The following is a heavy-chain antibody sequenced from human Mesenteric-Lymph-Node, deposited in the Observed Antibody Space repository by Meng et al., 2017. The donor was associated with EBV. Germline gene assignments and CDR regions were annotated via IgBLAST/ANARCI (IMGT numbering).Heavy chain of an antibody. Sequence: VQLKQWGAGLLKPSETLSLTCVIYGGSFSGYAWNWIRQAPGKGLEWIGKIHHSETADYNPSLEDRVIISADTSKNQFSLKLTSVTAADTAVYYCARQGYCRTTTCSTWFDPWGQGTLVTVSS. J-gene: IGHJ5*02. V-gene: IGHV4-34*01. CDR2: IHHSETA. D-gene: IGHD2-2*01. CDR1: GGSFSGYA. CDR3: ARQGYCRTTTCSTWFDP.